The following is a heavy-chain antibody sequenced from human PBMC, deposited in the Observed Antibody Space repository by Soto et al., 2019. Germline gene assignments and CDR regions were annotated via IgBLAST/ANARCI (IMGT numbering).Heavy chain of an antibody. CDR1: VFPFNSYW. V-gene: IGHV3-23*01. D-gene: IGHD2-15*01. CDR2: ISGSGGST. Sequence: PGGSLRLSCAASVFPFNSYWMHWVRQAPGKGLVWVSAISGSGGSTYYADSVKGRFTISRDNSKNTLYLQMNSLRAEDTAVYYCAKVKDVTPMQPHYYYYYMDVWGKGTTVTVSS. J-gene: IGHJ6*03. CDR3: AKVKDVTPMQPHYYYYYMDV.